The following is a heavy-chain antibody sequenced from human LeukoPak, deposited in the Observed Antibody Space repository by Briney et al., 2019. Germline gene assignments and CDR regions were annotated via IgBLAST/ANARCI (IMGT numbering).Heavy chain of an antibody. J-gene: IGHJ4*02. CDR1: GFTVSTIY. CDR3: ARARIAASGYYFDY. Sequence: PGGSLRLSCAASGFTVSTIYMIWLPQAPGQGLVGVSVLYSGGSTFYADSVKGRFTISRDKSKHTLYLQMNSLRAEDTAVYYCARARIAASGYYFDYWGQGTLVTVSS. V-gene: IGHV3-66*02. D-gene: IGHD6-6*01. CDR2: LYSGGST.